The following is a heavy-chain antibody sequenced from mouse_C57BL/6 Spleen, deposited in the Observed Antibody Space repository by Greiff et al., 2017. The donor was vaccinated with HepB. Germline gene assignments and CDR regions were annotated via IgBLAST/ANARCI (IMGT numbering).Heavy chain of an antibody. CDR3: ARDDYEGGFAY. V-gene: IGHV1-61*01. Sequence: VQLQQPGAELVRPGSSVKLSCKASGYTFTSYWMDWVKQRPGQGLEWIGNIYPSDSETHYNQKFKDKATLTVDRSSSTAYMQLSSLTSEDAAVYYCARDDYEGGFAYWGQGTLVTVSA. J-gene: IGHJ3*01. CDR1: GYTFTSYW. D-gene: IGHD2-4*01. CDR2: IYPSDSET.